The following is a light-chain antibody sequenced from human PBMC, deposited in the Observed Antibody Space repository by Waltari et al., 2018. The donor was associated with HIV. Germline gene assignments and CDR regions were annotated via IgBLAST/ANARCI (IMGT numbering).Light chain of an antibody. Sequence: QSALTQPASVSGSPGQSITISCIGTSSDVGGYNYVSWYQHHPGKAPKLMIYDVSNRPSGVSNRFSGSKSGNTASLTISGLQAEDEADYYCSSYTSSITRYVFGTGTKVTVL. J-gene: IGLJ1*01. CDR3: SSYTSSITRYV. CDR2: DVS. CDR1: SSDVGGYNY. V-gene: IGLV2-14*03.